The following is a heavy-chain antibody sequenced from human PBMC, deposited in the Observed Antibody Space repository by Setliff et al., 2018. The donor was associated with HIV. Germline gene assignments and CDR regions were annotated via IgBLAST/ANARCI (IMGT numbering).Heavy chain of an antibody. V-gene: IGHV5-51*01. J-gene: IGHJ3*02. CDR2: IYPGDSDT. CDR3: ARRGGDNRAGFDM. D-gene: IGHD3-16*01. Sequence: GESLKISCKGSGHSITSYWIGWVRQMPGKGLEWMGTIYPGDSDTRYSTSFRGQVTMSADKSISTVYLQWSSLKASDTAMYYCARRGGDNRAGFDMWGQGTMVTVSS. CDR1: GHSITSYW.